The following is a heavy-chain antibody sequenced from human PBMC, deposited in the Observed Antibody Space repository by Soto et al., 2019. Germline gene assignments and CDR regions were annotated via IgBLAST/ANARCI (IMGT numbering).Heavy chain of an antibody. Sequence: GASVKVSCKASGYSFTNYAMHWVRQAPGQRLEWMGWINAGNGDTKYSQKFQGRVTITRDTSASTAYMELSSLRSEDTAVYYCATWGSGSSAFDYWGQGTLVTVSS. V-gene: IGHV1-3*01. CDR1: GYSFTNYA. J-gene: IGHJ4*02. D-gene: IGHD3-16*01. CDR2: INAGNGDT. CDR3: ATWGSGSSAFDY.